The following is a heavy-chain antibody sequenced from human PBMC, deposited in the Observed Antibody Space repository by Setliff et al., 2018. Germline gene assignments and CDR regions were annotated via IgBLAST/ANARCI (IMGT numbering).Heavy chain of an antibody. CDR1: GGSLSGSLRGYAVF. CDR3: ARHVGTRSRGYNYYYYFMDV. CDR2: AYYNGDS. D-gene: IGHD3-10*01. J-gene: IGHJ6*03. Sequence: SETLSLTCTVSGGSLSGSLRGYAVFWGWIRQSPGKELEWIGSAYYNGDSYYNPSLKSRVTMSVDTSRNQFSLHLISVTAADTAVYYCARHVGTRSRGYNYYYYFMDVWGKGTRSPSP. V-gene: IGHV4-39*01.